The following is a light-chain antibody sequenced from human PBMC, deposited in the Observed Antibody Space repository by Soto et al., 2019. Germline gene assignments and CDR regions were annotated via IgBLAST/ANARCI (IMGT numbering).Light chain of an antibody. J-gene: IGKJ1*01. CDR2: KAS. Sequence: DIQMTQSPSTLSASVGDRVTITCRASQTISSWLAWYQQKPGKAPKLLIYKASTLKSGVPSRFSGSGSGTEFTLTISSXQPDDFATYYCKHYXXHSEAFGKGTKVDIK. CDR1: QTISSW. V-gene: IGKV1-5*03. CDR3: KHYXXHSEA.